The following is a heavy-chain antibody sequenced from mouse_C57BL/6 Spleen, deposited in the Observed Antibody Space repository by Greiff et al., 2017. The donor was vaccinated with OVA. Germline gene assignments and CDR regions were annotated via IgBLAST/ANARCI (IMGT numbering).Heavy chain of an antibody. V-gene: IGHV1-22*01. D-gene: IGHD2-3*01. CDR1: GYTFTDYN. J-gene: IGHJ3*01. CDR2: INPNNGGT. Sequence: VQLQQSGPELVKPGASVKMSCKASGYTFTDYNMHWVKQSHGKSLEWIGYINPNNGGTRSNQKFKGKATLTVNKSSSTADMELRSLTSEESAVYYCARHGYYVAYWGQGTLVTVSA. CDR3: ARHGYYVAY.